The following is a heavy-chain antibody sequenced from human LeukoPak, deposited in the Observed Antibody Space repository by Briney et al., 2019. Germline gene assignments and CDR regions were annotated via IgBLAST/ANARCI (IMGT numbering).Heavy chain of an antibody. CDR1: GFTVSSNY. D-gene: IGHD3-10*01. J-gene: IGHJ4*02. Sequence: PGGSLRLSCAASGFTVSSNYMSWVRQAPGKGLEWVSVIYSGGSTYYADSVKGRFTISRDNSKNTLYLQMNSLRAEDTAVYYCARETYYYGSGSLFDYWGQGTLVTVSS. CDR2: IYSGGST. CDR3: ARETYYYGSGSLFDY. V-gene: IGHV3-53*01.